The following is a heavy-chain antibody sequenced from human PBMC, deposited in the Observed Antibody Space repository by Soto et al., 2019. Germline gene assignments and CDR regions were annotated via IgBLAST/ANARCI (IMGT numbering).Heavy chain of an antibody. Sequence: GGSLRLSCAASGFTFGDYWMHWVRQPPGKGPEWVPRMTGGGRTTQYADSVKGRFTASRDNAKSTLYLQMNSLRAEDTAVYYCATAEVDYWGPGTLVTVSS. CDR3: ATAEVDY. CDR2: MTGGGRTT. V-gene: IGHV3-74*03. J-gene: IGHJ4*02. CDR1: GFTFGDYW.